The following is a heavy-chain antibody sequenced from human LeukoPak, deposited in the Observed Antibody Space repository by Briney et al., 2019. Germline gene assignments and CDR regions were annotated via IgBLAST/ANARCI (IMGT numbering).Heavy chain of an antibody. J-gene: IGHJ5*02. CDR3: ARETANVGGYSWFDP. D-gene: IGHD6-13*01. Sequence: GGSLRLSCAASGFTFSSYSMNWVRQAPGKGLEWVSSISSSSSYIYYADSVKGRFTISRDNAKNSLYLQMNSLRAEDTAVYYCARETANVGGYSWFDPWGQGTLVTVSS. V-gene: IGHV3-21*01. CDR1: GFTFSSYS. CDR2: ISSSSSYI.